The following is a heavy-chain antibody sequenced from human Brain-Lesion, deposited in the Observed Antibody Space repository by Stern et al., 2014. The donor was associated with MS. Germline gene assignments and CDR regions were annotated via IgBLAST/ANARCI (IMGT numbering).Heavy chain of an antibody. CDR3: ARGREVPGFQYYATDV. CDR1: GGSISSGGYY. Sequence: VQLVESGPGLVKPSQTLSLSCTVSGGSISSGGYYWSWIRQPPGKGLEWIGRVFNSGSTSYNPPLQSRVTTPIDTSKNQFSLRLTSMTAADTAVYYCARGREVPGFQYYATDVWGQGTTVTVSS. J-gene: IGHJ6*02. D-gene: IGHD3-10*01. CDR2: VFNSGST. V-gene: IGHV4-61*02.